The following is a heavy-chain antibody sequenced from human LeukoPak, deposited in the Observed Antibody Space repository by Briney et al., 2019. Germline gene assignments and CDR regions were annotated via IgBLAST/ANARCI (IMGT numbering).Heavy chain of an antibody. CDR1: GFTFSDYH. D-gene: IGHD1-26*01. J-gene: IGHJ4*02. Sequence: GGSLRLSCVVSGFTFSDYHMNWVRQAPGKGLEWVSAISGSGGSTYYADSVKGRFTISRDNSKNTLYLQMNSLRAEDTAVYYCAKDGPIVGATGFDYWGQGTLVTVSS. CDR3: AKDGPIVGATGFDY. CDR2: ISGSGGST. V-gene: IGHV3-23*01.